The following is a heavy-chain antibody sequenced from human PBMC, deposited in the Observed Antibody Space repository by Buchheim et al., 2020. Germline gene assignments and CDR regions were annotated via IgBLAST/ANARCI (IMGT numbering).Heavy chain of an antibody. J-gene: IGHJ5*02. CDR2: INENGTEN. V-gene: IGHV3-7*03. Sequence: EVYLVESGGGLVQPGGSLRLSCAASGFTFRNYLMNWVRQAPGKGLEWVANINENGTENYYVDSVKGRFTXSRDNAMSSVYIQMSSLRVEDTAVYYCAKHSIPWGQGT. CDR1: GFTFRNYL. D-gene: IGHD2/OR15-2a*01. CDR3: AKHSIP.